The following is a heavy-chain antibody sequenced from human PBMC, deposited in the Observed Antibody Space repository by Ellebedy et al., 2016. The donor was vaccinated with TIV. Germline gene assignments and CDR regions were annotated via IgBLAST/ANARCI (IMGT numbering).Heavy chain of an antibody. J-gene: IGHJ5*02. V-gene: IGHV1-69*13. CDR1: GGTFSSYA. CDR2: IIPIFGTA. D-gene: IGHD3-9*01. CDR3: ARGGILRYFDWLLYGWFDP. Sequence: ASVKVSCKASGGTFSSYAISWVRQAPGQGLEWMGGIIPIFGTANYAQKFQGRVTITADESTSTAYMELSSLRSEDTAVYYCARGGILRYFDWLLYGWFDPWGQGTLVTVSS.